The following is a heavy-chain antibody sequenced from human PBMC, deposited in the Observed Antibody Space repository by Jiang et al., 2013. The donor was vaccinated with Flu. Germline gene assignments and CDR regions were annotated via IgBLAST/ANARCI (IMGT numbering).Heavy chain of an antibody. CDR3: ARQDSAYGSGDAFDI. Sequence: LEWMGIIYPGDXDTRYSPSFQGQVTISADTSISTAYLQWSSLKASDTAMYYCARQDSAYGSGDAFDIWGQGTMVTVSS. J-gene: IGHJ3*02. CDR2: IYPGDXDT. V-gene: IGHV5-51*01. D-gene: IGHD3-10*01.